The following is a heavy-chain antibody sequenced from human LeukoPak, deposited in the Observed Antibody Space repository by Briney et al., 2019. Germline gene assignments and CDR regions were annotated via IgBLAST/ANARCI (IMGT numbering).Heavy chain of an antibody. J-gene: IGHJ6*02. V-gene: IGHV1-46*01. CDR3: AREDVVLVDAVRYYYYGMDV. CDR2: INPSGGST. CDR1: GYNSISYY. Sequence: ASVKVSCKASGYNSISYYMHWVRQAPGQGLEWMGIINPSGGSTSYAHKFQDRVTMTRDTSTSTVYMGLSSLKSEDTAVYYCAREDVVLVDAVRYYYYGMDVWGQATTVTVCS. D-gene: IGHD2-8*01.